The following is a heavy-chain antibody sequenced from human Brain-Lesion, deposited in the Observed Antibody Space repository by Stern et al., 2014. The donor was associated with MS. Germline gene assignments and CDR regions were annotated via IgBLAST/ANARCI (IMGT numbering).Heavy chain of an antibody. CDR3: ARGERWFDS. J-gene: IGHJ5*01. Sequence: VQLVQSGGGLVQPGGSLRLSCAASGFTFSNYWMHWVRQAPGKGLVWVSRVNNDGRRTSYADSVKGRFTMSRDNAKNTPYLQMNSLRVEDTAIYYCARGERWFDSWGQGTLVTVSS. CDR1: GFTFSNYW. V-gene: IGHV3-74*01. CDR2: VNNDGRRT.